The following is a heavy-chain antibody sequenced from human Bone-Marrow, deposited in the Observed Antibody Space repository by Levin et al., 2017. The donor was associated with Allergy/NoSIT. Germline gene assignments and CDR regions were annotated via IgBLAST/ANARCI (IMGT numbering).Heavy chain of an antibody. V-gene: IGHV3-21*01. Sequence: VASVKVSCAASGFTFSSYSMNWVRQAPGKGLEWVSSISSSSSYIYYADSVKGRFTISRDNAKNSLYLQMNSLRAEDTAVYYCARGPGAQGNWGQGTLVTVSS. CDR2: ISSSSSYI. CDR1: GFTFSSYS. D-gene: IGHD1-14*01. J-gene: IGHJ4*02. CDR3: ARGPGAQGN.